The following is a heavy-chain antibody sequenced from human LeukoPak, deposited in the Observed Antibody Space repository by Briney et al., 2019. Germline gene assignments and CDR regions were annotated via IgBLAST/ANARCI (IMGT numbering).Heavy chain of an antibody. V-gene: IGHV4-31*03. CDR3: ARGLMVAAARLYYFDY. CDR2: IYYSGST. CDR1: AGSISSGGYY. J-gene: IGHJ4*02. D-gene: IGHD6-13*01. Sequence: SETLSLTCTVSAGSISSGGYYWSWLRQHPGKGLEWFGYIYYSGSTYYNPSLKSRVTISVDTSKNQFSLKLSSVTAADTAVYYCARGLMVAAARLYYFDYWGQGTLVTVSS.